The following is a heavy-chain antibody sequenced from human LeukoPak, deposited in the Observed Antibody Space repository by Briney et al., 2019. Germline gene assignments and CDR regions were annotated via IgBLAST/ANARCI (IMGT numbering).Heavy chain of an antibody. CDR1: GFTFSGYS. Sequence: GGSLRLSCTTSGFTFSGYSIHWVRQAPGKGLEWVSVILNDGNTKYYADSVRGRFTISRDNAANTVYFQVNSLRIEDTAVYYCARERAVNGWTSAHFDNWGQGTLVTVSS. V-gene: IGHV3-30*14. D-gene: IGHD6-19*01. J-gene: IGHJ4*02. CDR3: ARERAVNGWTSAHFDN. CDR2: ILNDGNTK.